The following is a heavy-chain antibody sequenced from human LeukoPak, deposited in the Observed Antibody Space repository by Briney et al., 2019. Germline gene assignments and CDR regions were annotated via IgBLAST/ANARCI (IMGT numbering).Heavy chain of an antibody. D-gene: IGHD3-22*01. CDR2: IIPIFGTA. Sequence: ASVKVSCKASGYTFTGYYMHWVRQAPGQGLEWMGGIIPIFGTANYAQKFQGRVTITADESTSTAYMELSSLRSEDTAVYYCARDLPNYYDSSGYDYWGQGTLVTVSS. CDR3: ARDLPNYYDSSGYDY. J-gene: IGHJ4*02. V-gene: IGHV1-69*13. CDR1: GYTFTGYY.